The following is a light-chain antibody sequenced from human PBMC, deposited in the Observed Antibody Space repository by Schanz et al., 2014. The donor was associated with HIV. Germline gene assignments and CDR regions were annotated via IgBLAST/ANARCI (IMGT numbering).Light chain of an antibody. Sequence: QSALTQPASVSGSPGQSITISCTGTSSDVGGYNYVSWYQQHPGKAPKLIIYDVDNRPSGVPDRFSGSQSGTSASLAISGLQSEDESDFFCATWDDSLEGWVFGGGTKLTVL. CDR3: ATWDDSLEGWV. CDR2: DVD. V-gene: IGLV2-14*03. CDR1: SSDVGGYNY. J-gene: IGLJ3*02.